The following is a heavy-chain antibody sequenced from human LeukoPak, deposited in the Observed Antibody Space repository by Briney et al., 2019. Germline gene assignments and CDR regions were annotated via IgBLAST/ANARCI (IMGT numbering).Heavy chain of an antibody. CDR2: IWFDGGKK. V-gene: IGHV3-33*01. J-gene: IGHJ4*02. CDR1: VFTFGGYG. CDR3: ARDHSSGLFYFDY. D-gene: IGHD3-22*01. Sequence: PGGSLRLSCAASVFTFGGYGMQWVRQAPGKGLEWVAVIWFDGGKKYYADSVKGRFTISGDNSKNTLYLQMNSLRAEDTAVYYCARDHSSGLFYFDYWGQGALVTVSS.